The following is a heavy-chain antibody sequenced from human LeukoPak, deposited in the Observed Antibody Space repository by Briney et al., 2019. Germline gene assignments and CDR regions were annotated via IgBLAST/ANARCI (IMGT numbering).Heavy chain of an antibody. J-gene: IGHJ4*02. CDR1: GVTFSSYG. D-gene: IGHD3-10*01. CDR3: AKDSGD. Sequence: GRSLRLSCAASGVTFSSYGMHWVRQAPGKGLEWVAVISYDGSNKYYADSVKGRFTISRDNSKNTLYLQMNSLRAEDTAVYYCAKDSGDWGQGTLVTVSS. V-gene: IGHV3-30*18. CDR2: ISYDGSNK.